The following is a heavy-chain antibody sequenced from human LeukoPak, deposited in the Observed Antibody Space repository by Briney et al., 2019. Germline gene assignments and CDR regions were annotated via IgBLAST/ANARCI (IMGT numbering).Heavy chain of an antibody. J-gene: IGHJ4*02. D-gene: IGHD6-13*01. CDR3: ARADSSSWYNYFDY. Sequence: ASVKVSCKASGYTFTSYGISWVRQAPGQGLEWMGWISAYNGNTNYAQKLQGRVTMTTDTSMSTTYMELRSLRSDDTAVYYCARADSSSWYNYFDYWGRGTLVTVSS. CDR2: ISAYNGNT. CDR1: GYTFTSYG. V-gene: IGHV1-18*01.